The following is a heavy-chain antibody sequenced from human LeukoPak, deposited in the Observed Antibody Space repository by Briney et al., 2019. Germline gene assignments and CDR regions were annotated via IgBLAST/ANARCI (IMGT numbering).Heavy chain of an antibody. CDR2: INPSSGGT. Sequence: ASVNVSCKASGYTFTSYHMHWVRQAPGQGLEWMGIINPSSGGTSYAQKFQGRVTMTRDTSTSTVNMELRSLRSEDTAVYHCARGSRLAKFRGAFDIWGLGTMVTVSS. D-gene: IGHD3-9*01. CDR1: GYTFTSYH. J-gene: IGHJ3*02. V-gene: IGHV1-46*01. CDR3: ARGSRLAKFRGAFDI.